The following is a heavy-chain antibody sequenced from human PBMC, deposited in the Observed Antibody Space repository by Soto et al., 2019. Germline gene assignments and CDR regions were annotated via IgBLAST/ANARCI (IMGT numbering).Heavy chain of an antibody. D-gene: IGHD2-2*01. V-gene: IGHV3-23*01. CDR2: ISGSGGGT. Sequence: EVQLLQSGGGLVQPGGSLRLSCAASGFTFNIYAMNWVHQAPGKGLEWVSAISGSGGGTYYADSVRGRFTISRDNSKNTLFLQMSSLRAEDTAVYYCAKVGYCSTTSCYLAENDYWGQGTLVTVSS. J-gene: IGHJ4*02. CDR3: AKVGYCSTTSCYLAENDY. CDR1: GFTFNIYA.